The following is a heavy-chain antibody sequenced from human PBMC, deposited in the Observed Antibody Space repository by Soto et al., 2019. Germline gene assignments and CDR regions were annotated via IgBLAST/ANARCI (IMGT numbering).Heavy chain of an antibody. CDR2: ISAYNGNT. D-gene: IGHD6-6*01. J-gene: IGHJ5*02. CDR1: GYTFTSYG. V-gene: IGHV1-18*01. CDR3: ARHSVIAARPLVWFDP. Sequence: QVQLVQSGAEVKKPGASVKVSCKASGYTFTSYGISWVRQAPGQGLEWMGWISAYNGNTNYAQKLQGRATITTDTSPSPAYMELRSLRSAATAVYYCARHSVIAARPLVWFDPWGQGTLVTVSS.